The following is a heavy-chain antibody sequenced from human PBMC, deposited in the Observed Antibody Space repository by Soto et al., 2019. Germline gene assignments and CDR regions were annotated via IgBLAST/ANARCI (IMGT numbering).Heavy chain of an antibody. CDR1: GGSISSGGYY. CDR2: IYYSGST. V-gene: IGHV4-31*03. Sequence: SETLSLTCTVSGGSISSGGYYWSWIRQHPGKGLEWIGYIYYSGSTYYNPSLKSRVTTSIDTSKNQFSLRLTSVIATDTAVYYCARPRTRSGHDPFDIWGQGTMVTVSS. J-gene: IGHJ3*02. D-gene: IGHD6-25*01. CDR3: ARPRTRSGHDPFDI.